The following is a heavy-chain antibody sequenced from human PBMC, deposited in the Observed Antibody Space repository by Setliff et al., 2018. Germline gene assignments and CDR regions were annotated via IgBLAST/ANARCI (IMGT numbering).Heavy chain of an antibody. Sequence: GESLKISCAASGFSFSSYAMSWVRQAPGKGLEWVSSIIGSGISTYYADSVQGRFTISRDNHKNTLYLQMNSLRVEDTAIYYCAKSPHDFWSGRVFFDYWGQGMLVTVSS. CDR1: GFSFSSYA. V-gene: IGHV3-23*01. CDR2: IIGSGIST. J-gene: IGHJ4*01. CDR3: AKSPHDFWSGRVFFDY. D-gene: IGHD3-3*01.